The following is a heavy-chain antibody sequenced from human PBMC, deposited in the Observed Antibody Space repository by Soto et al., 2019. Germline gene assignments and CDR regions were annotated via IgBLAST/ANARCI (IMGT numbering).Heavy chain of an antibody. V-gene: IGHV1-46*03. CDR3: ARDRRVPDDFWSGYALKY. J-gene: IGHJ4*02. CDR2: INPSGGST. CDR1: GYTFTSYY. D-gene: IGHD3-3*01. Sequence: ASVKVSCKASGYTFTSYYMHWVRQAPGQGLEWMGIINPSGGSTSYAQKFQGRVTMTRDTSTSTVYMELSSLRSEDTAVYYCARDRRVPDDFWSGYALKYWGQGTLVTVSS.